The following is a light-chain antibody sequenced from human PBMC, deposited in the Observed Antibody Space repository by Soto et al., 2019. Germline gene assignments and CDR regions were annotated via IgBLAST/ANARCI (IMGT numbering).Light chain of an antibody. J-gene: IGKJ1*01. V-gene: IGKV3-20*01. CDR3: QQYGP. Sequence: EIVLTQSPGTLSLYPGERATLSCRASQSISGSYLAWYQQRPGQAPRLLIYGAYSRATGIPDRFSGSGSGTDFTLTISILETEDFAVYYCQQYGPFAQGPRDEI. CDR1: QSISGSY. CDR2: GAY.